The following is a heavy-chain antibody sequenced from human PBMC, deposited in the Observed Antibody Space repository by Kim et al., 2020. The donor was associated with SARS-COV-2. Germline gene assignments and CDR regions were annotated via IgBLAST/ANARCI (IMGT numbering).Heavy chain of an antibody. Sequence: ASVKVSCKASGYTFTGYYMHWVRQAPGQGLEWMGWINPNSGGTNYAQKFQGRVTMTRDTSISTAYMELSRLRSDDTAVYYCARDLKAGKGVKAWSYWGQGTLVTVSS. CDR3: ARDLKAGKGVKAWSY. CDR2: INPNSGGT. V-gene: IGHV1-2*02. J-gene: IGHJ4*02. CDR1: GYTFTGYY. D-gene: IGHD6-19*01.